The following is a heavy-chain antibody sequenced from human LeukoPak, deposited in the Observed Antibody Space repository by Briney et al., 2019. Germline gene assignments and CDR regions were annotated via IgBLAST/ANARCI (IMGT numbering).Heavy chain of an antibody. CDR2: INSGVGIT. Sequence: GGSLRLSCTASGFTFSNFGMNWGRHGPGTGLEWVSIINSGVGITYYADSVKGRFTNSKDNSRNTMYLQMNSLRAEDTAVYFCAKGDSYDLDCWGQGTLVTVSS. CDR1: GFTFSNFG. D-gene: IGHD3-22*01. J-gene: IGHJ4*02. CDR3: AKGDSYDLDC. V-gene: IGHV3-23*01.